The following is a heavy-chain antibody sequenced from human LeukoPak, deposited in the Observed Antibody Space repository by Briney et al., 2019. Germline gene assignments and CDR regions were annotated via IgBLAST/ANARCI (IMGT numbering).Heavy chain of an antibody. CDR3: AKDYVVATSTHIV. Sequence: GGSLRLSYAASGFTFSSYGMHWVRQAPGKGLEWVAVISYDGSNKYYADSVKGRFTISRDNSKNTLYLQMNSLRAEDTAVYYCAKDYVVATSTHIVWGQGTLVTVSS. CDR1: GFTFSSYG. V-gene: IGHV3-30*18. D-gene: IGHD5-12*01. CDR2: ISYDGSNK. J-gene: IGHJ4*02.